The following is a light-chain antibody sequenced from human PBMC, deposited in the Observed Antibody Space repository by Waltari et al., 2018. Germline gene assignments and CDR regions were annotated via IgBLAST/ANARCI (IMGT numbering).Light chain of an antibody. V-gene: IGLV2-14*01. CDR3: SSYTTSRTYV. CDR1: NSDVGSYNF. Sequence: QSALTQPASVSGSPGQSITISCTGTNSDVGSYNFVSWYQQHPGEAPKLMIFEVTNRPPGVSNLFSGSKSGNTSSLIISGLQGEDEAYYYCSSYTTSRTYVFGTGTKVTVL. CDR2: EVT. J-gene: IGLJ1*01.